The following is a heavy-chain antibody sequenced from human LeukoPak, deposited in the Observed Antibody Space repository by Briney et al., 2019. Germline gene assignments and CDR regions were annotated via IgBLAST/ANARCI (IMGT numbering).Heavy chain of an antibody. J-gene: IGHJ4*02. CDR1: GFTFSSCA. D-gene: IGHD2-8*01. V-gene: IGHV3-23*01. Sequence: PGGSLRLSCAASGFTFSSCAMSWVREARGKGLEGVSAISCSGGRPYYADSVKGRFTISRDNAENSLALQLNSLRAEDTAVYYCARQQVPNTKDYFDYWGQGTLVTVSS. CDR2: ISCSGGRP. CDR3: ARQQVPNTKDYFDY.